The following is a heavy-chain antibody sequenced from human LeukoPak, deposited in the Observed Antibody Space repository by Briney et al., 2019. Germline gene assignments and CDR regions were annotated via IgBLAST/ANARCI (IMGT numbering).Heavy chain of an antibody. CDR3: ARDLWLTSDSNYHNDDY. V-gene: IGHV1-69*13. CDR1: GGTFSSYA. D-gene: IGHD4-11*01. Sequence: EASVKVSCKASGGTFSSYAISWVRQAPGQGLEWMGGIIPIFGTANYAQKFRGRVTITADESTSTAYMELSSLRSEDTAVYYCARDLWLTSDSNYHNDDYWGQGTLVTVSS. CDR2: IIPIFGTA. J-gene: IGHJ4*02.